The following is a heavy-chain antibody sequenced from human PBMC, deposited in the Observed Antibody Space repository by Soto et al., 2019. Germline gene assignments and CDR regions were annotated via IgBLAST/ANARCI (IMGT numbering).Heavy chain of an antibody. Sequence: GGSLRLSCAASGFTFDDYVMSWVRQAPGKGLEWVSGINWNGGSTGYADSVKGRFTISRDNAKNSLYLQMNSLRAEDTALYYCVRSAAVKKDNWFDPWGQGTLVTVSS. CDR3: VRSAAVKKDNWFDP. V-gene: IGHV3-20*04. D-gene: IGHD6-25*01. CDR2: INWNGGST. CDR1: GFTFDDYV. J-gene: IGHJ5*02.